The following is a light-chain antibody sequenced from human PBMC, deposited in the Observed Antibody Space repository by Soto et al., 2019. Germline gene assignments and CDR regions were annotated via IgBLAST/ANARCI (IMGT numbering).Light chain of an antibody. V-gene: IGKV3-15*01. CDR2: GPS. CDR1: QGVSSSY. J-gene: IGKJ1*01. Sequence: EVVLTQSPGTLSLSPGERATLSCRASQGVSSSYLAWYQQKPGQAPRLLIFGPSTRATGVPGRFSGSGSGTEFTLTISSLQSEDFAVYYCQQYNNLPQTFGQGTKVDIK. CDR3: QQYNNLPQT.